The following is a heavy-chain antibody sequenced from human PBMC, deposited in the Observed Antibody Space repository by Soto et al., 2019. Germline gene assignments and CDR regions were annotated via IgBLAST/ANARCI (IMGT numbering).Heavy chain of an antibody. CDR1: GGSFSAYY. V-gene: IGHV4-34*01. J-gene: IGHJ4*02. CDR2: INHSGST. Sequence: QVQLQQWGAGLLKPSETLSLTCAVYGGSFSAYYWSWIRQPPGKGLEWIGEINHSGSTNYNPSLKSRVTISVDTSKNQFSLNLSSVTAADTAVYYCARNSIDAYADYWGQGTLVTVSS. D-gene: IGHD2-21*01. CDR3: ARNSIDAYADY.